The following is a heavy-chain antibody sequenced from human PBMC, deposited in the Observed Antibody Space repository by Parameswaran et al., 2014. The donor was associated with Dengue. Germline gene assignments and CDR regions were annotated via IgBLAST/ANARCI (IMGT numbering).Heavy chain of an antibody. CDR3: ARVPVKYCSSTSCYRYYGMDV. J-gene: IGHJ6*02. Sequence: VRPDAGKGLEWVAVISYDGSNKYYADSVKGRFTISRDNSKNTLYLQMNSLRAEDTAVYYCARVPVKYCSSTSCYRYYGMDVWGQGTTVTVSS. CDR2: ISYDGSNK. V-gene: IGHV3-30-3*01. D-gene: IGHD2-2*01.